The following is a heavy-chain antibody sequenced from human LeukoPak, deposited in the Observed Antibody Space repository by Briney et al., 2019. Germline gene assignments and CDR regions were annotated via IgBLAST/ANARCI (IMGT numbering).Heavy chain of an antibody. J-gene: IGHJ6*03. D-gene: IGHD3-10*01. V-gene: IGHV3-48*03. CDR3: ARFGELSPGYYYYYMDV. Sequence: PGGSLRLSCAASGFTFSSYEMNWVRRAPGKGLEWVPHISSSGSSTHYADSVKGRFTISRDNAKNSLYLQMNSLRAEDTAVYYCARFGELSPGYYYYYMDVWGKGTTVTISS. CDR2: ISSSGSST. CDR1: GFTFSSYE.